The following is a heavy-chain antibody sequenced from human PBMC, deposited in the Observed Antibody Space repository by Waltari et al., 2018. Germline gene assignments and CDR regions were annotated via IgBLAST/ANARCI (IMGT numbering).Heavy chain of an antibody. D-gene: IGHD1-26*01. J-gene: IGHJ4*02. Sequence: QVQLVESGGGVVQPGTSVRLSCAASGFTFSSYGIHWVRQAPGKGLHWVEVISYDGSAKYYADSVHGRFIISRDNSENTLYLQMNSLTAEDTAVYYCAKQESGSYFEYWGQGTLVTVSS. CDR1: GFTFSSYG. CDR2: ISYDGSAK. CDR3: AKQESGSYFEY. V-gene: IGHV3-30*18.